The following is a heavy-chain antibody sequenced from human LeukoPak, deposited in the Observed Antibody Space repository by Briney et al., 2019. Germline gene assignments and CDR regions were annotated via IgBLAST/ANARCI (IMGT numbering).Heavy chain of an antibody. J-gene: IGHJ4*02. CDR2: IKEDGSER. CDR1: AFIFSGHW. D-gene: IGHD4-23*01. CDR3: ARGRGADYGGNSGYFDY. V-gene: IGHV3-7*01. Sequence: GGSLRLSCEGSAFIFSGHWMNWVRQTPGKGLEWVASIKEDGSERQYVGSVKGRFTISRDNPKNTLYVQMNSLRAEDTAVYYCARGRGADYGGNSGYFDYWGQGTLVTVSS.